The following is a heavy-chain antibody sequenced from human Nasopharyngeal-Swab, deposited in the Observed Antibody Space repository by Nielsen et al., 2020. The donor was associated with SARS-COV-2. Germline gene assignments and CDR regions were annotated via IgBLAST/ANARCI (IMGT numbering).Heavy chain of an antibody. V-gene: IGHV4-39*01. CDR2: IYYSGST. CDR3: ARHQGYYATGFDY. D-gene: IGHD3-22*01. CDR1: GGSISSSSYY. Sequence: SETLSLTCTVSGGSISSSSYYWGWIRQPPGKGLEWIGGIYYSGSTYYNPSLKSRVTISVDTSKNQFSLKLSSVTAADTAVYYCARHQGYYATGFDYWGQGTLVTVSS. J-gene: IGHJ4*02.